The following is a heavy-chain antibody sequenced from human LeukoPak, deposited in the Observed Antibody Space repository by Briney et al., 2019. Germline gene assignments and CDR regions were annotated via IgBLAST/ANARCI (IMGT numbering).Heavy chain of an antibody. CDR3: ARHIHCSSTSCYLDNWFDP. Sequence: SETLSLTCTVSGDSISNNFWSWIRQPAEEGLEWIGRVYNGGTTNYNPSVKSRVIMSVDTSTNQFSLKLSSVTAADTAVYYCARHIHCSSTSCYLDNWFDPWGQGTLVTVSS. CDR1: GDSISNNF. V-gene: IGHV4-4*07. D-gene: IGHD2-2*01. J-gene: IGHJ5*02. CDR2: VYNGGTT.